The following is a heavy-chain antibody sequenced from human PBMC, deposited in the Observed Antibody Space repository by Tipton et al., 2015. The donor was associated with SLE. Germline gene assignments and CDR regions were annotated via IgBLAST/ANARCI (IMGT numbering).Heavy chain of an antibody. V-gene: IGHV4-59*01. J-gene: IGHJ6*02. CDR2: IYYSGST. Sequence: GSLRLSCIVSGGSISSSYWTWIRQSPGKGLEWIGSIYYSGSTYYNPSLKSRVTISVDTSKNQFSLRLSSVTAADTAVYFCARVGGTCGVWWGDDFSGMDVWGQGTTVTVSS. D-gene: IGHD2-21*01. CDR3: ARVGGTCGVWWGDDFSGMDV. CDR1: GGSISSSY.